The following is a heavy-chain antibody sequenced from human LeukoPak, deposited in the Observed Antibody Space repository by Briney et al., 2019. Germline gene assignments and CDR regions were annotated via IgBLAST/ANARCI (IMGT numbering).Heavy chain of an antibody. J-gene: IGHJ4*02. Sequence: SETLSLTCTVSGGSISSSSYYWGWIRQPPGKGLEWIGSIYYSGSTYYNPSLKSRVTISVDTSKNQFSLKLSSVTAADTAVYYCASGDRYYYDSSGDYWGQGTLVTVSS. CDR2: IYYSGST. CDR3: ASGDRYYYDSSGDY. CDR1: GGSISSSSYY. V-gene: IGHV4-39*07. D-gene: IGHD3-22*01.